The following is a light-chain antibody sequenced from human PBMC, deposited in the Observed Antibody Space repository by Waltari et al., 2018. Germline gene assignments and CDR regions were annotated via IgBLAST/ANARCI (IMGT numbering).Light chain of an antibody. Sequence: SFDLTQPPSVSVSPGQTFSIACSSGDDLGEKNVCWYQQRPGQSPILVMFLDSVRPSGIPGRFSGSKSGNTATLTISETQPVDEAEYYCQAWDTITVVFGGGTKVTVL. CDR3: QAWDTITVV. V-gene: IGLV3-1*01. J-gene: IGLJ2*01. CDR1: DLGEKN. CDR2: LDS.